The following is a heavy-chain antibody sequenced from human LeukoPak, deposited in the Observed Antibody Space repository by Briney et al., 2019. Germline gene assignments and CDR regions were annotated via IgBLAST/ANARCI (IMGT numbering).Heavy chain of an antibody. CDR2: IIPIFGTA. CDR1: GGTFSSYA. CDR3: ARDWVTMVRGVILSNWFDP. Sequence: ASVKVSCKACGGTFSSYAISWVRQAPGQGLEWMGGIIPIFGTANYAQKFQGRVTITADESTSTAYMELSSLRSEDTAVYYCARDWVTMVRGVILSNWFDPWGQGTLVTVSS. D-gene: IGHD3-10*01. J-gene: IGHJ5*02. V-gene: IGHV1-69*13.